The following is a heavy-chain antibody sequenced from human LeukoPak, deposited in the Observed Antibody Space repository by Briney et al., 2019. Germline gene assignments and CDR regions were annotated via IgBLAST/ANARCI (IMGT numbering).Heavy chain of an antibody. CDR2: ISAYNGNT. D-gene: IGHD3-9*01. J-gene: IGHJ3*02. CDR3: ARWGPEYFDWLYGFDI. Sequence: GASVKVSCKASGYTFTSYGISWVRQAPGQGLEWMGWISAYNGNTNYAQKLQGRVTMTTDTSTSTAYMELRSLRSDDTAVYYCARWGPEYFDWLYGFDIWGQGTKVTVSS. V-gene: IGHV1-18*01. CDR1: GYTFTSYG.